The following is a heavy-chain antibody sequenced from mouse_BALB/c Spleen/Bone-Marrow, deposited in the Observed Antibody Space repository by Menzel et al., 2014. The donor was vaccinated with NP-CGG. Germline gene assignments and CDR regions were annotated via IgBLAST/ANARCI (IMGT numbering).Heavy chain of an antibody. Sequence: EVQVVESGGGLVQPGGSLKLSCAASGFTFSSYTISWVRQTPEKRLEWVAYISNGGGSTYYPDTVKGRFTISRDNAKNTLYLRMSSLKSEDTAMYYCARHGYYGSRAMDYWGQGTSVTVSS. CDR2: ISNGGGST. J-gene: IGHJ4*01. CDR1: GFTFSSYT. CDR3: ARHGYYGSRAMDY. D-gene: IGHD1-1*01. V-gene: IGHV5-12-2*01.